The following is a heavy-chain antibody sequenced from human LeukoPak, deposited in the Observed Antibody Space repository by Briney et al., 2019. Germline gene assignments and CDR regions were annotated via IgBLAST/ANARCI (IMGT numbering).Heavy chain of an antibody. CDR1: GASISSYY. D-gene: IGHD1-26*01. V-gene: IGHV4-59*01. Sequence: SETLSLTCTVSGASISSYYWSWIRQPPGKGLEWIGYIYYSGSTDYNPSLKSRATISLDTSKNQFSLKLSSVTAADTAVYYCARLLYSGSYYYFDSWGQGTLVTVSS. CDR2: IYYSGST. J-gene: IGHJ4*02. CDR3: ARLLYSGSYYYFDS.